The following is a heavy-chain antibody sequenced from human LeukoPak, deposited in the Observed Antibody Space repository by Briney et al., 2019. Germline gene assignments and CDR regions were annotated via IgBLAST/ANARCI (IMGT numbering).Heavy chain of an antibody. CDR3: AKPKLPYSSSYSGGDDY. J-gene: IGHJ4*02. CDR1: GGSISSYY. D-gene: IGHD6-13*01. Sequence: SETLSLTCTAPGGSISSYYWSWVRLPAGKGLEWIGYIYYSGSTNYNPSLKSRVTISVDTSKNQFSLKLSSVTAADTAVYYCAKPKLPYSSSYSGGDDYWGQGTLVTVSS. CDR2: IYYSGST. V-gene: IGHV4-59*01.